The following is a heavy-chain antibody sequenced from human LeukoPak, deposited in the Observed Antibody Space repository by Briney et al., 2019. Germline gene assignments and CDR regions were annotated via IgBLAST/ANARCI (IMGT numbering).Heavy chain of an antibody. Sequence: GGSLRLSCAASGFTFSGYAMSWVRQAPGKGLEWVAVISYDGSNKYYADSVKGRFTISRDNSKNTLYLQMNSLRAEDTAVYYCARSFTFGWFYFDYWGQGTLVTVSS. CDR2: ISYDGSNK. D-gene: IGHD3-16*01. CDR1: GFTFSGYA. CDR3: ARSFTFGWFYFDY. J-gene: IGHJ4*02. V-gene: IGHV3-30*04.